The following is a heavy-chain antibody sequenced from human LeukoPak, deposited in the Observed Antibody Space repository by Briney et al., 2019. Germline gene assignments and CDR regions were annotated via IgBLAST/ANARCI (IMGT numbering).Heavy chain of an antibody. CDR3: AKDRRRENIVLMVYARSIFDY. D-gene: IGHD2-8*01. CDR1: GFTFSSYA. Sequence: GGSLRLSCAASGFTFSSYAMSWVRQAPGKGLEWVSAISGSGGSTYYADSVKGRFTISRDNSKNTLYLQMNSLRAEDTAVYYCAKDRRRENIVLMVYARSIFDYWGQGTLVTVSS. V-gene: IGHV3-23*01. CDR2: ISGSGGST. J-gene: IGHJ4*02.